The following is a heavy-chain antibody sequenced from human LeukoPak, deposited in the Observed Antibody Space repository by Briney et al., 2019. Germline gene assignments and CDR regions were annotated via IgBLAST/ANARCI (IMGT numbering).Heavy chain of an antibody. CDR2: VYKTGHT. D-gene: IGHD3-10*01. J-gene: IGHJ4*02. CDR3: APHRFGEPHFEY. CDR1: DNSISSFY. V-gene: IGHV4-59*08. Sequence: SETLSLTCTVSDNSISSFYWSWIRQPTGKGLEWIGFVYKTGHTNYNPSLKSRVAISLDGSKSQVSLRLTSVTAADTAVYYCAPHRFGEPHFEYWGRGTLVSVSS.